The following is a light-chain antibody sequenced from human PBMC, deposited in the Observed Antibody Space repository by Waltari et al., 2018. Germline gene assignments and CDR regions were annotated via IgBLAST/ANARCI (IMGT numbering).Light chain of an antibody. CDR3: QQGSSIPYS. CDR2: GIS. Sequence: EIVLTQSPTSMAVSQGERVTISCTASSSVSTSYLHWYQQKPGFPPRLLVYGISSLASGVPARFSGSGSGTSYTLTISSMEAEDAANYFCQQGSSIPYSFGQGTKVEIK. J-gene: IGKJ2*03. CDR1: SSVSTSY. V-gene: IGKV3D-20*02.